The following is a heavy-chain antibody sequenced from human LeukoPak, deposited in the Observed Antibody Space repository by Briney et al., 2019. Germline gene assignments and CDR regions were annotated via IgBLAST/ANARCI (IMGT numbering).Heavy chain of an antibody. J-gene: IGHJ4*02. CDR2: ISNSGDRT. D-gene: IGHD3-10*01. CDR3: ASYGSGSYYNGIY. Sequence: GGSLRLSCAASGFTFRNSASSWIRQAPGKGLEWVSTISNSGDRTFYADSVKGRFLISRDNAKNSLYLQMNSLRAEDTAVYYCASYGSGSYYNGIYWGQGPLVTVSS. V-gene: IGHV3-23*01. CDR1: GFTFRNSA.